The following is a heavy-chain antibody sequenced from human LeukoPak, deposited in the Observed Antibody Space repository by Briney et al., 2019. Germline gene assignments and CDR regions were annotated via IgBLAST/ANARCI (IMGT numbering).Heavy chain of an antibody. J-gene: IGHJ4*02. CDR3: ARDRGRRYDYVWGSPLGY. Sequence: GGSLRLSSAASGFTFSSYGMHWVRQAPGKGLEWVAVIWYDGSNKYYADSVKGRFTISRDNSKNTLYLQMNSLRAEDTAVYYCARDRGRRYDYVWGSPLGYWGQGTLVTVSS. CDR2: IWYDGSNK. D-gene: IGHD3-16*01. CDR1: GFTFSSYG. V-gene: IGHV3-33*01.